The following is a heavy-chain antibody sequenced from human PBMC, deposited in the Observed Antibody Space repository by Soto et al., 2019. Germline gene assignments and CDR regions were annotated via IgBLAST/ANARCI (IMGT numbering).Heavy chain of an antibody. CDR3: AKDRPISKTGRYYYGMDV. Sequence: GGSLRLSCAASGFTFSSYAMSWVRQAPGKGLEWVSAISGSGGSTYYADSVKGRFTISRDNSKNTLYLQMNSLRAEDTAVYYCAKDRPISKTGRYYYGMDVWGQGTTVTVSS. J-gene: IGHJ6*02. CDR1: GFTFSSYA. D-gene: IGHD2-21*01. V-gene: IGHV3-23*01. CDR2: ISGSGGST.